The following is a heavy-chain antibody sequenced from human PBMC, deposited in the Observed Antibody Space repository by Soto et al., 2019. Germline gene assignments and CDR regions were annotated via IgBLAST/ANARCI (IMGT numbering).Heavy chain of an antibody. D-gene: IGHD2-15*01. Sequence: ASVKVSCKASGYTFTGYYIHWVRQAPGQGLEWMGWINPNSGGTNYAQKFQGWVTMTRDTSISTAYMELSRLRSDDTAVYYCAKVNGYCSGGSCSSGVDFDIWGQGTMVTVSS. CDR1: GYTFTGYY. J-gene: IGHJ3*02. CDR2: INPNSGGT. V-gene: IGHV1-2*04. CDR3: AKVNGYCSGGSCSSGVDFDI.